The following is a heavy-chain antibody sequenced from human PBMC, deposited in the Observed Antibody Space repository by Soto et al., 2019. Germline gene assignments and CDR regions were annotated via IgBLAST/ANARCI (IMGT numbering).Heavy chain of an antibody. J-gene: IGHJ6*02. Sequence: QVQLQESGPGLVKPSQTLSLSCTVSGGSVSGGRYYWTWIRQLPGKVLEWVGYVDYVGSSNYNSAPTTRLTMSIGLSKSQFSLNLTSVTASDTAVYYCAGHNRNYHGVDVWGQGTTVTVSS. CDR3: AGHNRNYHGVDV. V-gene: IGHV4-31*03. CDR1: GGSVSGGRYY. CDR2: VDYVGSS.